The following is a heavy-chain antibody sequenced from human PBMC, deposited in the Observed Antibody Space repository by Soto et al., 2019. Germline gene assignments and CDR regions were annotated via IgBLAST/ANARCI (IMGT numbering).Heavy chain of an antibody. CDR2: IYYSGST. V-gene: IGHV4-31*03. D-gene: IGHD2-2*01. Sequence: SETLSLTCTVSGGSISSGGYYWSWIRQHPGKGLEWIGYIYYSGSTYYNPSLKSRVTISVDTSKNQFSLKLSSVTAADTAVYYGGRMRPAAIGNYFDNGGQGTRVTVSS. J-gene: IGHJ4*02. CDR3: GRMRPAAIGNYFDN. CDR1: GGSISSGGYY.